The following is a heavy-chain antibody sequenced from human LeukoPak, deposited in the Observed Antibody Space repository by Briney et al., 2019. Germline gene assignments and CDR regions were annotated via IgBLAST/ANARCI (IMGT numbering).Heavy chain of an antibody. V-gene: IGHV1-2*02. J-gene: IGHJ5*02. CDR3: ARGGETYYDILARHNWFNP. Sequence: ASVKVSCKASGYTFTGYYMHWVRQAPGQGLEWMGWINPNSGGTNYAQKFQGRVTMTRDTSIRTAYMELSRLRSDDTAVYYCARGGETYYDILARHNWFNPWGQGTLVTVSS. D-gene: IGHD3-9*01. CDR2: INPNSGGT. CDR1: GYTFTGYY.